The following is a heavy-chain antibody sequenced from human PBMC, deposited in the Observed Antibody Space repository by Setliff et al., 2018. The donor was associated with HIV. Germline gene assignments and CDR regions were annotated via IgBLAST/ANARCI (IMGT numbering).Heavy chain of an antibody. CDR2: VSYSGST. Sequence: PSETLSLTCTVSGGSINSSAYYWGWIRQPPGKGLEWIGSVSYSGSTYYNPSLKSRVTISIDTSKNQFSLKLRSVTAADTAVYYCARGSGRVCSGGRCSGFDDWGKGTLVTVCS. CDR1: GGSINSSAYY. J-gene: IGHJ4*02. CDR3: ARGSGRVCSGGRCSGFDD. D-gene: IGHD2-15*01. V-gene: IGHV4-39*07.